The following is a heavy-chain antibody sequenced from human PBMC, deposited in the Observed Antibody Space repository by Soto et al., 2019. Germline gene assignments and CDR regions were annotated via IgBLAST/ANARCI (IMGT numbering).Heavy chain of an antibody. CDR1: GGSFSGYY. Sequence: QVQLQQWGAGLLKPSETLSLTCAVYGGSFSGYYWSWIRQHPGKGLEWIGEINHSGSTNYNPSLKSRVTISVDTSKNQFSLKLRSVTAADTAVYYCASQSVLAAIFDYWGQGTLVTVSS. CDR2: INHSGST. CDR3: ASQSVLAAIFDY. D-gene: IGHD2-15*01. J-gene: IGHJ4*02. V-gene: IGHV4-34*01.